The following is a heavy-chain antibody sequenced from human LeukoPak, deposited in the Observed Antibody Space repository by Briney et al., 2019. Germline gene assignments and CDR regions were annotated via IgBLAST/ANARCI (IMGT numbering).Heavy chain of an antibody. J-gene: IGHJ4*02. V-gene: IGHV4-39*07. Sequence: KPSETLSLTCTVSGGSISSSSYYWGWIRQPPGKGLEWIGSIYYSGSTNYNPSLKSRVTISVDTSKNQFSLKLSSVTAADTAVYYCARGVAGDFDYWGQGTLVTVSS. CDR1: GGSISSSSYY. D-gene: IGHD6-19*01. CDR3: ARGVAGDFDY. CDR2: IYYSGST.